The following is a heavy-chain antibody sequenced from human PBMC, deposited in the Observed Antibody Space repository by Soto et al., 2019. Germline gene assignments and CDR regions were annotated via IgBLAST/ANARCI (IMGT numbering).Heavy chain of an antibody. CDR2: ISTGPGVI. V-gene: IGHV3-48*03. J-gene: IGHJ4*02. D-gene: IGHD3-10*01. CDR1: GFTFSSYE. CDR3: ARERYDSGRPLDY. Sequence: EVQLVESGGGLVQPGGSLRLSCAASGFTFSSYELNWVRQAPGKGLEWVSYISTGPGVIYYGDSVKGRFTISRDNAKNSLYLQMNSLRAEDTAVYYCARERYDSGRPLDYWGQGTLVTVSS.